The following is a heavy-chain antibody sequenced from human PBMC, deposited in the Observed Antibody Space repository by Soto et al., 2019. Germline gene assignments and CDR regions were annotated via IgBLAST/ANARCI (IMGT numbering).Heavy chain of an antibody. V-gene: IGHV4-31*03. CDR2: IYYGGST. CDR1: GGSISSGGYY. Sequence: SETLSLTCTVSGGSISSGGYYWSWIRQHPGKGLEWIGYIYYGGSTYYNPSLKSRATISGDASKNQFSLKLSSVTAADTAVYYCARGGYYYENSGQNAYDYWGQGILVTVYS. CDR3: ARGGYYYENSGQNAYDY. J-gene: IGHJ4*01. D-gene: IGHD3-22*01.